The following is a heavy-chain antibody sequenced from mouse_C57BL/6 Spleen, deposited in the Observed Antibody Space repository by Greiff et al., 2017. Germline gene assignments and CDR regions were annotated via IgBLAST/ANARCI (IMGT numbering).Heavy chain of an antibody. J-gene: IGHJ2*01. CDR3: ARRGGLGRDFEY. CDR2: IDPSDSYT. Sequence: QVQLQQPGAELVMPGASVKLSCKASGYTFTSYWMHWVKQRPGQGLEWIGEIDPSDSYTNYNQKFQGKSTLTVDKSSSTAYMQLSSLTSDDSAVYYCARRGGLGRDFEYWGQGTTLTVSS. D-gene: IGHD4-1*01. V-gene: IGHV1-69*01. CDR1: GYTFTSYW.